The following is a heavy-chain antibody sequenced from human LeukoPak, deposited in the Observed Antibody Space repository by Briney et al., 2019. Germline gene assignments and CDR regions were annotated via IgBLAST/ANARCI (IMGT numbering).Heavy chain of an antibody. Sequence: QPGGSLRLSCAASGFTLSSYEMNWVRQAPGKGLEWVSYISSSGSTIYYADSVKGRFTISRDNAKNSLYLQMNSLRAEDTAVYYCARSQTLSGYRSSWYVFDYYYGMDVWGQGTTVTVSS. CDR3: ARSQTLSGYRSSWYVFDYYYGMDV. CDR2: ISSSGSTI. J-gene: IGHJ6*02. D-gene: IGHD6-13*01. V-gene: IGHV3-48*03. CDR1: GFTLSSYE.